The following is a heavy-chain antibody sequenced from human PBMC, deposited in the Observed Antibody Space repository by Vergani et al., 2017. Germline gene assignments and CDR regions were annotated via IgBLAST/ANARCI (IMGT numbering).Heavy chain of an antibody. CDR3: ARAPLSSPGGDY. J-gene: IGHJ4*02. V-gene: IGHV3-23*01. CDR2: ISGSGGST. CDR1: GFTFSSYA. Sequence: EVQLLESGGGLVQPGGSLRLSCAASGFTFSSYAMSWVRQAPGKGLEWVSAISGSGGSTYYADSVKGRFTISRDNSKNTLYLQMNSLRAEDTAVYYCARAPLSSPGGDYWGQGTLVTVSS. D-gene: IGHD1-14*01.